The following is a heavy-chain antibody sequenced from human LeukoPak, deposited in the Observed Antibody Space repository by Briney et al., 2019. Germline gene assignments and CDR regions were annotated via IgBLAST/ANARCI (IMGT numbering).Heavy chain of an antibody. Sequence: SETLSLTCAVYGGSFSGYYWSWIRQPPGKGLEWIGEINHSGSTNYNPSLKSRVTISVDTSKNQFSLKLSSVTAADTAVHYCARRSIFGVVIGYYFDYWGQGTLVTVSS. CDR3: ARRSIFGVVIGYYFDY. V-gene: IGHV4-34*01. CDR2: INHSGST. CDR1: GGSFSGYY. D-gene: IGHD3-3*01. J-gene: IGHJ4*02.